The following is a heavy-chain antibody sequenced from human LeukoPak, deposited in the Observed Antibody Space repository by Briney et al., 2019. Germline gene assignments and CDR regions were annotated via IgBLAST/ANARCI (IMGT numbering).Heavy chain of an antibody. V-gene: IGHV1-18*01. D-gene: IGHD3-10*01. CDR2: IIAYTGYT. J-gene: IGHJ6*03. CDR3: ARAFGGDPGYYHYMDV. Sequence: GASVKVSCKASGYTFTSYGISRVRQAPGQGLEWMGWIIAYTGYTNYAQNFQGRVTMTTDTSTSTAYMELRSLRSDDTAVHYCARAFGGDPGYYHYMDVWGKGTTVTVSS. CDR1: GYTFTSYG.